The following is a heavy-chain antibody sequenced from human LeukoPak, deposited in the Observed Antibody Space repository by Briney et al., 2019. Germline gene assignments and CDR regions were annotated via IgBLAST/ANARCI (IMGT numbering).Heavy chain of an antibody. Sequence: GSLKISCKGSGYSFTSYWIGWVRQMPGKGLEWMGIIYPGDSDTRYSPSFQGQVTISADKSISTAYLQWSSLKASDTAMYYCARRDYGSLYYYGMDVWGKGTTVTVSS. D-gene: IGHD3-16*01. J-gene: IGHJ6*04. CDR3: ARRDYGSLYYYGMDV. CDR1: GYSFTSYW. CDR2: IYPGDSDT. V-gene: IGHV5-51*01.